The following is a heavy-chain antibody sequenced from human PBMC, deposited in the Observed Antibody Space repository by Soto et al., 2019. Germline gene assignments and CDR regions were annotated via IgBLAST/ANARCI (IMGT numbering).Heavy chain of an antibody. J-gene: IGHJ6*04. Sequence: PSETLSLTCTVSDASISSSSYYWRWIRQPPGKGLEWIGSIYYSGSTYYNPSLKSRVTISVDTSKNQFSLKLSSVTAADTAVYYCAPRSHDCRRFDYCHGMHAWGTGCIVHVSS. D-gene: IGHD1-1*01. V-gene: IGHV4-39*01. CDR3: APRSHDCRRFDYCHGMHA. CDR2: IYYSGST. CDR1: DASISSSSYY.